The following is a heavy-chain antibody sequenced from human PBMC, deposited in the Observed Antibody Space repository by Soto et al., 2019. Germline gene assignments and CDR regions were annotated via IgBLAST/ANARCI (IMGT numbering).Heavy chain of an antibody. Sequence: ASVKVSCKACGYTFTSYGISWVRRAPGQGREWMGWISAYNGNTNYAQKLEGRVTMTTDASRSTAYMEMRSLRSDDTAVYYCARDNRVDFWSGYYNSWGQGTLVTVSS. CDR3: ARDNRVDFWSGYYNS. V-gene: IGHV1-18*01. D-gene: IGHD3-3*01. J-gene: IGHJ4*02. CDR1: GYTFTSYG. CDR2: ISAYNGNT.